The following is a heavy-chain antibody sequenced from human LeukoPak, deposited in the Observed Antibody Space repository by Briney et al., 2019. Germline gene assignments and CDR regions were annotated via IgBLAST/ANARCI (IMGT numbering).Heavy chain of an antibody. J-gene: IGHJ3*02. CDR1: GFTVSSNY. CDR3: ARGGAFDI. Sequence: GGSLRLSCAASGFTVSSNYMSWVRQAPGKGLEWVSVIYSGGSTYYADSVRGRFTISRDNSKNTLYLKMNSLGAEYTAVDYCARGGAFDIWGQGTVVTVSS. D-gene: IGHD3-16*01. CDR2: IYSGGST. V-gene: IGHV3-53*01.